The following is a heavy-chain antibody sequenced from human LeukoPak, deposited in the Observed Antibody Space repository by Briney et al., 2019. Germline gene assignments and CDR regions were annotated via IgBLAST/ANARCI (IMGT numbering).Heavy chain of an antibody. J-gene: IGHJ4*02. CDR2: IWYDGSNT. D-gene: IGHD5-24*01. V-gene: IGHV3-33*06. Sequence: SCKVSGYTLTELSMHWVRQAPGKGLEWVAVIWYDGSNTYYADSVKGRFTISRDNSKNTLYLQMNSLRAEDTAVYYCAKDLEMATIGPFDYWGQGTLVTVSS. CDR3: AKDLEMATIGPFDY. CDR1: GYTLTELS.